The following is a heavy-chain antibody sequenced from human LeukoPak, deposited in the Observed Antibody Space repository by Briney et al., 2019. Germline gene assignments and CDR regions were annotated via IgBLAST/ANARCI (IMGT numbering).Heavy chain of an antibody. CDR2: IYSGGST. D-gene: IGHD2-2*01. Sequence: PGGSLRLSCAASGFTVSSNYMSWVRQAPGKGLEWVSVIYSGGSTYYADSVKGRFTISRDNSKNTLYLQMNSLRSEDTAVYSCAADLSVVPAATGDYWGQGTLVTVSS. J-gene: IGHJ4*02. V-gene: IGHV3-53*01. CDR1: GFTVSSNY. CDR3: AADLSVVPAATGDY.